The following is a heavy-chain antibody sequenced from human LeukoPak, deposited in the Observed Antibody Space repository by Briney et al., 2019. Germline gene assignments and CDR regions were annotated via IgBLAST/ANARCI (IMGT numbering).Heavy chain of an antibody. Sequence: PSETLSLTCTVSGGSIDSSNYYWGWIRQPPGKGLEWIGSIYYSGSTYYNPSLKSRVTISVDTSKNQFSLKLSSVTAADTAVYYCARRSGYRPDRFDYWGQGTLVTVSS. V-gene: IGHV4-39*01. D-gene: IGHD3-3*01. CDR2: IYYSGST. CDR1: GGSIDSSNYY. J-gene: IGHJ4*02. CDR3: ARRSGYRPDRFDY.